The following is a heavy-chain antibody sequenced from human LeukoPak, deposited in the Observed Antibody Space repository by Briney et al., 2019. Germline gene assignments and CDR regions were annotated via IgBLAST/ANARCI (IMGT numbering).Heavy chain of an antibody. Sequence: PSETLSLTCAVYGGSFSGYYWSWIRQPPGKGLEWIGEINHSGSTNYNPSLKSRVTISVDTSKNQFSLKLSSVTTADTAVYYCARGRGRQQPPLGCMDVWGKGTTVTVSS. J-gene: IGHJ6*03. CDR1: GGSFSGYY. D-gene: IGHD6-13*01. CDR2: INHSGST. CDR3: ARGRGRQQPPLGCMDV. V-gene: IGHV4-34*01.